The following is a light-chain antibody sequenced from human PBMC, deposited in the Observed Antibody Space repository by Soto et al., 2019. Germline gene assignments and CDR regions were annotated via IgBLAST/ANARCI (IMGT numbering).Light chain of an antibody. CDR3: GTWDTSRGGGGV. J-gene: IGLJ2*01. CDR2: YNN. Sequence: QSVLTQPPSVSTAPGQKVTISCSGSSSNIGHNYVSWYQQLPGTAPKLLIYYNNKPPSGMPDRFAGSKSGTTATLGITGLLAGDKGDYYCGTWDTSRGGGGVFGGGTKLTV. V-gene: IGLV1-51*01. CDR1: SSNIGHNY.